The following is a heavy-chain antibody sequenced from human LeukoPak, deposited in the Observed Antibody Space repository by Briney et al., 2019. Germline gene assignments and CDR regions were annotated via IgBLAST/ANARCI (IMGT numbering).Heavy chain of an antibody. D-gene: IGHD3-3*01. CDR1: GYTFTDYQ. CDR3: ARVPYCDFWSGPGPYYYYMDV. J-gene: IGHJ6*03. V-gene: IGHV1-2*02. Sequence: ASVKVSCKASGYTFTDYQMYWVRQAPGQGLQWMGWIRPNNGDIYYAQNFQGQVTMTMDTSISTVYMELSRLRSDDTAVYYCARVPYCDFWSGPGPYYYYMDVWGKGTTVTVSS. CDR2: IRPNNGDI.